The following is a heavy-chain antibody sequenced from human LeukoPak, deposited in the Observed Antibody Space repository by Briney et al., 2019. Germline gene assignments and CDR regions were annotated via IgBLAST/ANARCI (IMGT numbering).Heavy chain of an antibody. CDR2: IYHSGST. D-gene: IGHD2-2*02. CDR3: ARAPGYCSSTSCYTANWFDP. V-gene: IGHV4-59*11. J-gene: IGHJ5*02. CDR1: GGSISSHY. Sequence: SETLSLTCTVSGGSISSHYWSWIRQPPGKGLEWIGYIYHSGSTNYNPSLKSRVHIPLDTSQNQFALKLSSVTPADTAVYYCARAPGYCSSTSCYTANWFDPWGQGTLVTVSS.